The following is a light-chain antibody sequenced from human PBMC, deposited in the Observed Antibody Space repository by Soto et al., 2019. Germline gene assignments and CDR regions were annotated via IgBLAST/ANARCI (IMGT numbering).Light chain of an antibody. CDR1: NIGSKN. V-gene: IGLV3-21*02. Sequence: SSELTQPPSVSVAPGQTARITCEGNNIGSKNVHWYQQKPGQAPALVVYDDRGRPSGVPERLSGSNSGNTATLTISRVEAGDEADYYCQVWDSTRDHVIFGGGTKLTVL. CDR3: QVWDSTRDHVI. CDR2: DDR. J-gene: IGLJ2*01.